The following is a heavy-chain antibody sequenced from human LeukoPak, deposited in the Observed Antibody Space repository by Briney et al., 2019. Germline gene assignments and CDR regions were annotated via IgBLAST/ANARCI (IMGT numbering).Heavy chain of an antibody. CDR3: AKEAAVAYSDY. D-gene: IGHD6-19*01. CDR2: IYTSGST. CDR1: GGSISSYY. J-gene: IGHJ4*02. V-gene: IGHV4-4*07. Sequence: SETLSLTCTVSGGSISSYYWSWIRQPAGKGLEWIGRIYTSGSTNYNPSLMSRVTMSVHPSKNQFSLKLSSAPPADPAVYYCAKEAAVAYSDYWGQGTLVTVSS.